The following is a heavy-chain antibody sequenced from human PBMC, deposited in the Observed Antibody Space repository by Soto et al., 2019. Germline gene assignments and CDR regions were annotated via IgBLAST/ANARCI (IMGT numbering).Heavy chain of an antibody. D-gene: IGHD2-15*01. Sequence: GGSLRLSCAASGFTFSSYAMSWVRQAPGKGLEWVSAISGSGGSTYYADSVKGRFTISRDNSKNTLYLQMNSLRAEDTAVYYFAKRCGGSCYSDGLSLFDYWGQGTLVTVSS. CDR2: ISGSGGST. CDR3: AKRCGGSCYSDGLSLFDY. CDR1: GFTFSSYA. V-gene: IGHV3-23*01. J-gene: IGHJ4*02.